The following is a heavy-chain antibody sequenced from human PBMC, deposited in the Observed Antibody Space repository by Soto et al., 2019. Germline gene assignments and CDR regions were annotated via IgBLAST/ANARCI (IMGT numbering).Heavy chain of an antibody. J-gene: IGHJ4*02. CDR3: AKNYYASGSYLDY. CDR2: ISSGGRGT. D-gene: IGHD3-10*01. CDR1: GFTFSSYA. Sequence: PGGSLRLSCATSGFTFSSYAMSWVRQAPGKGLEWVSSISSGGRGTNYAVSVKGRFTISRDNTKNTLFLQMNSLRDEDTAVYDCAKNYYASGSYLDYWGQGTLVTVSS. V-gene: IGHV3-23*01.